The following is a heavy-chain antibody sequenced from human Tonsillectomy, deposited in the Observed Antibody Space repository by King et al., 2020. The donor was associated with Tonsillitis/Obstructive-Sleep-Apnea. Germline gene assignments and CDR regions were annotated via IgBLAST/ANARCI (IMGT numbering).Heavy chain of an antibody. Sequence: VQLVESGGGLVQPGRSLRLSCTASGFTFGDYAMSWVRQAPGKGLEWVGFIRSKAYGGTTEYAASVKGRFTISRDDSKSIAYMQMNSLKTEDTAVYYCTRGARPYAFDMWGQGTMVTVS. CDR1: GFTFGDYA. D-gene: IGHD6-6*01. CDR3: TRGARPYAFDM. CDR2: IRSKAYGGTT. V-gene: IGHV3-49*04. J-gene: IGHJ3*02.